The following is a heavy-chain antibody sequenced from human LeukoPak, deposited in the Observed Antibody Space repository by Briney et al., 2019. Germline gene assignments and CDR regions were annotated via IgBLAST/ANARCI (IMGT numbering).Heavy chain of an antibody. V-gene: IGHV1-46*01. CDR2: IYPRDGST. CDR3: AGDQEGFDY. J-gene: IGHJ4*02. CDR1: GYTFTNYG. Sequence: GASVKVSCKASGYTFTNYGISWVRQAPGQGLEWMGMIYPRDGSTSYAQKFQGRVTVTRDTSTSTVHMELSGLRSEDTAVYYCAGDQEGFDYWGQGTLVTVSS.